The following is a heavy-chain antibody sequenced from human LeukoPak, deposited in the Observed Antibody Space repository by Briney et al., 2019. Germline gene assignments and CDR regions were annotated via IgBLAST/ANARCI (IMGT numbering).Heavy chain of an antibody. J-gene: IGHJ5*02. CDR3: PKALTSVLGSFAP. V-gene: IGHV4-31*01. Sequence: SQTLSLTCTVSGASISRGGYYWSWLRQHPGKGLEWNGYIIYSGSIYYHPSLKSLFTISVETSNNQFSLNLSYVTGAATAVYYLPKALTSVLGSFAPWAQGTQVTVSS. CDR2: IIYSGSI. CDR1: GASISRGGYY. D-gene: IGHD3-16*01.